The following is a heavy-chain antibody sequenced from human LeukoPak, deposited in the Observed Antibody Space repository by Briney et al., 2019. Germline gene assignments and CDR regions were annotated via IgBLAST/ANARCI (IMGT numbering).Heavy chain of an antibody. CDR3: ARGAVAVGGTFYYYFMDV. CDR1: GYIFTSHY. D-gene: IGHD6-19*01. Sequence: GASVKVSCKATGYIFTSHYIQWVRQAPGQGLEWMGIINPSDGTTHYAQKFQGRVTVTRDRSTTTVYMELRSLKSEDTAVYYCARGAVAVGGTFYYYFMDVWGKGKTVTVSS. J-gene: IGHJ6*03. CDR2: INPSDGTT. V-gene: IGHV1-46*01.